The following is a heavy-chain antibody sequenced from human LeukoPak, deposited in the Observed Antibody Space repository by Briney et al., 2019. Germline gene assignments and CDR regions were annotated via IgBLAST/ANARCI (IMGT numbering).Heavy chain of an antibody. CDR1: GFTFSSYS. V-gene: IGHV3-48*01. Sequence: GGSLRLSCAASGFTFSSYSMNWVRQAPGKGLEWVSYISSSSTIYYADSVKGRFTISRDNAKNSLYLQMNSLRAEDTAVYYCARGSNWGQGTLVTVSS. CDR3: ARGSN. CDR2: ISSSSTI. J-gene: IGHJ4*02.